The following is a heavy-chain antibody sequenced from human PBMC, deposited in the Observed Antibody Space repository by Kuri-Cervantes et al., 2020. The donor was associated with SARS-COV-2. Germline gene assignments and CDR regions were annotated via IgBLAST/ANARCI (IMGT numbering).Heavy chain of an antibody. V-gene: IGHV4-38-2*01. J-gene: IGHJ3*02. Sequence: SQTLSLTCAVSGYSISGGYYWGWIRQPPGKGLEWIGSIYHSGSTYYNPSLESRVTISVDTSKNQFSLRLRSVTAADTAVYYCARHMAGAHDAFDIWGQGTMVTVSS. D-gene: IGHD6-19*01. CDR1: GYSISGGYY. CDR3: ARHMAGAHDAFDI. CDR2: IYHSGST.